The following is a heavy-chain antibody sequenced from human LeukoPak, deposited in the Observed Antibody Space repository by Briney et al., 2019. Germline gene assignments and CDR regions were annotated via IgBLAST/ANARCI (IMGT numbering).Heavy chain of an antibody. CDR3: ARVGSYSYGYHYYYYYMDV. D-gene: IGHD5-18*01. Sequence: GASVKVSCKASGYTFTGYYMHWVRQAPGQGLEWMGWINPNSGGTNYAQKFQGRVTMTRDTSISTAYMELSRLRSDDTAVYYCARVGSYSYGYHYYYYYMDVWGKGTTVTVS. CDR2: INPNSGGT. J-gene: IGHJ6*03. CDR1: GYTFTGYY. V-gene: IGHV1-2*02.